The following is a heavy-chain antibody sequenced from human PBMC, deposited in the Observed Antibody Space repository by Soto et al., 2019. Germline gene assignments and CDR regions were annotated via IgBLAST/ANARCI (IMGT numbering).Heavy chain of an antibody. Sequence: QLQLQESGPGLVKPSETLSLTCTVSGGSISSSSYYWGWIRQPPGKGLEWIGSIYYSGSTYYNPSLKSPITISVDTSKHQFALKRTSVTAADTAVYYCARYPPRLRFNPACDAVDIWGQGTMVTVSS. V-gene: IGHV4-39*01. J-gene: IGHJ3*02. CDR2: IYYSGST. CDR3: ARYPPRLRFNPACDAVDI. CDR1: GGSISSSSYY. D-gene: IGHD3-3*01.